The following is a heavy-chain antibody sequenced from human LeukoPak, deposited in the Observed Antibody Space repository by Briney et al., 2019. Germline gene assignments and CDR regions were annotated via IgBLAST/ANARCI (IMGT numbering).Heavy chain of an antibody. Sequence: GGSLRLSCAASGFTFSSYAMSWVRQAPGKGLEWVSTISGSGGSTYYAASVRGRFTISRDNSKNTLFLQVSSLTAEDTAVYYCAKGGRTVAGDYWGQGTLVTVSS. V-gene: IGHV3-23*01. CDR2: ISGSGGST. D-gene: IGHD6-19*01. J-gene: IGHJ4*02. CDR3: AKGGRTVAGDY. CDR1: GFTFSSYA.